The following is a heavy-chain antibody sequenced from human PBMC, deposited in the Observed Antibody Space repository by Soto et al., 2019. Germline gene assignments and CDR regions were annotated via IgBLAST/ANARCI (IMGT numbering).Heavy chain of an antibody. J-gene: IGHJ4*01. D-gene: IGHD3-22*01. CDR1: GYSFTSYW. CDR2: IYPGDSDT. CDR3: ARIKIDYDSSGYYYVLKGNYFDY. Sequence: LGESLKISCKGSGYSFTSYWIGWVRQMPGKGLEWMGIIYPGDSDTRYSPSFQGQVTISADKSISTAYLQWSSLKASDTAMYYCARIKIDYDSSGYYYVLKGNYFDYWGHGTLVTVYS. V-gene: IGHV5-51*01.